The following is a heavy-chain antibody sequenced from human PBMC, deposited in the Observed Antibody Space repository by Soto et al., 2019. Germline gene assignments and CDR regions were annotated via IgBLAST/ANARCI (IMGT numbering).Heavy chain of an antibody. CDR1: GGSFSGYY. D-gene: IGHD4-4*01. CDR2: INHSGST. J-gene: IGHJ5*02. V-gene: IGHV4-34*01. Sequence: SETLSLTCAVYGGSFSGYYWSWIRQPPGKGLEWIGEINHSGSTNYNPSLKSRVTISVDTSKNQFSLKLSSVTAADTAVYYCARARYRAWFDPWGQGTLVTVPS. CDR3: ARARYRAWFDP.